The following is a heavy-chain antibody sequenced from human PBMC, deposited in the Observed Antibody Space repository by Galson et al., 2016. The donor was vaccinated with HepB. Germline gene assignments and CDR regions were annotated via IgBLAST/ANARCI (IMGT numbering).Heavy chain of an antibody. V-gene: IGHV4-39*07. Sequence: ETLSLTCSVSGASISATAYYWGWIRQSPGKGLEWIGDFYFSGKTYYNPSLKSRVTISVDTSENQFSLNVPSVTAADTARYYCARRVGNGSGNLRYWGQGTTVTVSS. D-gene: IGHD3-10*01. CDR1: GASISATAYY. CDR2: FYFSGKT. J-gene: IGHJ4*02. CDR3: ARRVGNGSGNLRY.